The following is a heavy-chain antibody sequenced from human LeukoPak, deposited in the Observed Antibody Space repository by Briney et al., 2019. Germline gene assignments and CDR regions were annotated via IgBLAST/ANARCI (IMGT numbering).Heavy chain of an antibody. J-gene: IGHJ4*02. CDR1: GGSISSGGYY. Sequence: SQTLSLTCTVSGGSISSGGYYWSWIRQHPGKGLEWIGYIYYSGSTYYNPSLKSRVTISVDTSKNQSSLKLSSVTAADTAVYYCAREDHYDSSGYWYWGQGTLVTVSS. V-gene: IGHV4-31*03. CDR2: IYYSGST. CDR3: AREDHYDSSGYWY. D-gene: IGHD3-22*01.